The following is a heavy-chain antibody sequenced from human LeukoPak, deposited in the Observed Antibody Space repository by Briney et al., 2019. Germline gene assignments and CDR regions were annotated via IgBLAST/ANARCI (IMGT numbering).Heavy chain of an antibody. V-gene: IGHV3-7*01. CDR3: ATDLTGEEDY. D-gene: IGHD7-27*01. J-gene: IGHJ4*02. CDR2: LKEDGNEK. Sequence: GGSLRLSCAASGFTFSSYLMSWVRQAPGKGLEWVATLKEDGNEKYYVDSVKGRFTISRDNAKNSLYLQMNSLRVEDTAVYYCATDLTGEEDYWGQGTLVTVSS. CDR1: GFTFSSYL.